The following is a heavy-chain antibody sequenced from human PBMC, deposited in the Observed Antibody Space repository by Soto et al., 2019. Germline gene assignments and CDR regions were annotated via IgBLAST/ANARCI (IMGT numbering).Heavy chain of an antibody. CDR3: ARQFRHSGYDSVNDY. J-gene: IGHJ4*02. V-gene: IGHV1-69*01. CDR2: IIPIFGTA. CDR1: GGTFSIYA. D-gene: IGHD5-12*01. Sequence: QVQLVQSGAEVKKPGSSVKVSFKASGGTFSIYAISWVRQAPGQGLEWMGGIIPIFGTANYAQKFQGRVTITADESTSTASMELSSLRSEYQAVYYCARQFRHSGYDSVNDYWGQGTLVTVSS.